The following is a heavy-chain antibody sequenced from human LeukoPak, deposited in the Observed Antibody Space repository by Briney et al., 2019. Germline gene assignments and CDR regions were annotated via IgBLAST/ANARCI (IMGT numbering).Heavy chain of an antibody. Sequence: GGSLRLSCAASGFTFSSYAMSWVRQAPGKGLEWVSAISGSGTRTYYADSVKGRFTISRDNSRDTLYLQMNSLRAEDTAVYYCAKAPTKEEEWLLLNYFDYWGQGTLVTVSS. CDR3: AKAPTKEEEWLLLNYFDY. CDR2: ISGSGTRT. J-gene: IGHJ4*02. V-gene: IGHV3-23*01. D-gene: IGHD3-22*01. CDR1: GFTFSSYA.